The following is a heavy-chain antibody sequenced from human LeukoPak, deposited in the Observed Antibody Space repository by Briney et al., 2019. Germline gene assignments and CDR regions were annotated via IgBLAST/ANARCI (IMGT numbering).Heavy chain of an antibody. Sequence: GGSLRLSCAASGFTFSGYQMTWVRQAPGKGLEWVANIKVDGSEKYYVDSVKGRFTISRDNAKNLLYLQMNSLRAEDTGVYYCARDLGTWLSFDYWGQGTLVTVSS. J-gene: IGHJ4*02. CDR1: GFTFSGYQ. V-gene: IGHV3-7*01. CDR2: IKVDGSEK. CDR3: ARDLGTWLSFDY. D-gene: IGHD3-22*01.